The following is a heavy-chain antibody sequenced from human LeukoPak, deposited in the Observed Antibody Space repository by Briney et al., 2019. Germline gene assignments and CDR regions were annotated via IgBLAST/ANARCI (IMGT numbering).Heavy chain of an antibody. CDR2: IKQDGSAK. CDR3: ARVYQSTSGRAIDY. J-gene: IGHJ4*02. V-gene: IGHV3-7*01. CDR1: GFTLSSYW. D-gene: IGHD2-2*01. Sequence: GGSLRLSCAASGFTLSSYWMSWVRQAPGKGLEWVANIKQDGSAKDYVDSVKGRFTISGENAKNSLYLQMNSLRVDDTAIYYCARVYQSTSGRAIDYWGQGTLVTVSS.